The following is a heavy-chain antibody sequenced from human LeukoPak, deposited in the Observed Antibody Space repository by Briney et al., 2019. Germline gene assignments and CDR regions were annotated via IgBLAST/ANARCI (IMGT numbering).Heavy chain of an antibody. Sequence: SETLSLTCAVSGDSLSTNHWWSWVRQPPGKGLEWIGEVYHSGSTNYNPSLKSRVTISVDKSKNLFSLKLTSVTAADTAMYYCASARWDSWGQGTLVTASS. V-gene: IGHV4-4*02. J-gene: IGHJ4*02. CDR1: GDSLSTNHW. CDR2: VYHSGST. D-gene: IGHD5-24*01. CDR3: ASARWDS.